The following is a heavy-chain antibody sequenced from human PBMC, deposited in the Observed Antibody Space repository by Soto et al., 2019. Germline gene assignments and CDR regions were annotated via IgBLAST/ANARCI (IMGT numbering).Heavy chain of an antibody. Sequence: LSLTCTVSGGSISSSSYYWGWIRQPPGKGLEWIGSIYYSGSTYYNPSLTSRVTISVHTSKNQFSLKLSSVTAADTAVYYCARQTAVAETEYFQHWGQGTLVTVSS. CDR2: IYYSGST. D-gene: IGHD6-19*01. CDR1: GGSISSSSYY. V-gene: IGHV4-39*01. CDR3: ARQTAVAETEYFQH. J-gene: IGHJ1*01.